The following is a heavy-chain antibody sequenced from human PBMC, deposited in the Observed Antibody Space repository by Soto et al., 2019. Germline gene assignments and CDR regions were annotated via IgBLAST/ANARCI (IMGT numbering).Heavy chain of an antibody. Sequence: VGSLRLSCAASGFTFSSYAMSWVRQAPGKGLEWVSAISGSGGSTYYADSVKGRFTISRDNSKNTLYLQMNSLRAEDTAVYYCAKDQRSITIFGGLLPNYYYGMDVWGQGTTVTVSS. CDR3: AKDQRSITIFGGLLPNYYYGMDV. V-gene: IGHV3-23*01. CDR2: ISGSGGST. D-gene: IGHD3-3*01. CDR1: GFTFSSYA. J-gene: IGHJ6*02.